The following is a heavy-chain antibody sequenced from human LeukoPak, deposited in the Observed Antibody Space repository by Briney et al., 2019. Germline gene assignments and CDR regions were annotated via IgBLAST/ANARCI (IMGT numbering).Heavy chain of an antibody. V-gene: IGHV3-15*01. CDR2: IKSKTDGGTT. CDR3: AKDLGIWFGAPIGYFDY. Sequence: GGSLRLSCAASGFTFSNAWMSWVRQAPGKGLEWVGRIKSKTDGGTTDYAAPVKGRFTISRDDSKNTLYLQMNSLRAEDTAVYYCAKDLGIWFGAPIGYFDYWGQGTLVTVSS. J-gene: IGHJ4*02. CDR1: GFTFSNAW. D-gene: IGHD3-10*01.